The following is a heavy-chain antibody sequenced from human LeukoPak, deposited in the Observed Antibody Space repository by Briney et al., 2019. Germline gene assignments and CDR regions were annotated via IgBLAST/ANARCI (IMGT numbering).Heavy chain of an antibody. J-gene: IGHJ5*02. CDR3: AKEVGDSGSYSRYNWFDP. CDR2: STK. V-gene: IGHV3-7*03. D-gene: IGHD1-26*01. Sequence: STKYYLDSVKGRFTISRDNAKNSLYLQMNSLRAEDTAVYYCAKEVGDSGSYSRYNWFDPWGQGTLVTVSS.